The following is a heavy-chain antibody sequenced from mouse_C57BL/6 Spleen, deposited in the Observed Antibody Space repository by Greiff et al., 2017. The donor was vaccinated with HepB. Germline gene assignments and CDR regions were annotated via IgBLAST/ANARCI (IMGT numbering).Heavy chain of an antibody. CDR3: ADGSSYEWYFDV. Sequence: VQLKQSGAELVKPGASVKLSCTASGFTFNDYYMHWVKQRPEQGLEWIGRIDPEDGDTNYAPKFQGKATITADTSSNTAYLQLSSLTSEDTAVYYCADGSSYEWYFDVWGKGTTVTVSA. CDR2: IDPEDGDT. V-gene: IGHV14-2*01. D-gene: IGHD1-1*01. J-gene: IGHJ1*03. CDR1: GFTFNDYY.